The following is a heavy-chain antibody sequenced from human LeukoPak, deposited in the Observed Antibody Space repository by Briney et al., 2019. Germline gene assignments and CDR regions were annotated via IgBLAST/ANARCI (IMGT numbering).Heavy chain of an antibody. V-gene: IGHV4-59*01. CDR3: ARDLGCSYGLLGY. CDR1: GGSISSYY. CDR2: IYYSGST. J-gene: IGHJ4*02. D-gene: IGHD5-18*01. Sequence: PSETLSLTCTVSGGSISSYYWSWIRQPPGKGLEWIGYIYYSGSTNYNPSLKSRVTISVDTSKNQFSLKLSSVTAADTAVYYCARDLGCSYGLLGYWGQGTLVTVSS.